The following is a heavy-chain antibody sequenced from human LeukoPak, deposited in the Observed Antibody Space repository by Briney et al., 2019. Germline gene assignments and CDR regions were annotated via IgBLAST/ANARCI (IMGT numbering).Heavy chain of an antibody. CDR1: GFTFSDST. CDR3: TRDQGLYF. CDR2: VRRKAYGGAA. Sequence: GGSLRLSCTGSGFTFSDSTMTWFRQAPGRGPEWVGFVRRKAYGGAALYAASVKGRFIMTRDDSRSTAYLQMNNLKIEDTGVYYCTRDQGLYFWGRGTLVTVSS. V-gene: IGHV3-49*03. J-gene: IGHJ1*01. D-gene: IGHD6-19*01.